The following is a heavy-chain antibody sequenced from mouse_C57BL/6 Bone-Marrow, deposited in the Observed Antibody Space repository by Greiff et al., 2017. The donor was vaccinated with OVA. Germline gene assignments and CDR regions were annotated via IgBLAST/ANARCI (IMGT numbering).Heavy chain of an antibody. CDR1: GYTFTDYY. Sequence: EVQLQQSGPELVKPGASVKISCKASGYTFTDYYMNWVKQSHGKSLEWIGDINPNNGGTSYNQKFKGKATLTVDKSSSTAYMELRSLTSEDSAVYYCADVGYFDVWGTGTTVTVSS. CDR3: ADVGYFDV. V-gene: IGHV1-26*01. J-gene: IGHJ1*03. CDR2: INPNNGGT.